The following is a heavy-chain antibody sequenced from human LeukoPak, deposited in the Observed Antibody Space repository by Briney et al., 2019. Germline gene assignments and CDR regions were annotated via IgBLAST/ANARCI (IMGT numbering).Heavy chain of an antibody. CDR1: GFTFSDYY. J-gene: IGHJ4*02. V-gene: IGHV3-11*06. CDR3: ARARYSSSSKYFDY. Sequence: GGSLRLSCAASGFTFSDYYMSWIRQAPGKGLEWVSSISSSSSYIYYADSVKGRFTISRDNAKNSLYLQMNSLRAEDTAVYYCARARYSSSSKYFDYWGQGTLVTVSS. CDR2: ISSSSSYI. D-gene: IGHD6-6*01.